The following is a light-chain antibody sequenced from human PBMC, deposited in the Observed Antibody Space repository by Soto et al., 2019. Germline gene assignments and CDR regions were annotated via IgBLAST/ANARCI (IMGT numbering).Light chain of an antibody. CDR3: TQSTNYVWT. V-gene: IGKV1-5*03. CDR2: KAS. CDR1: ENINTW. J-gene: IGKJ1*01. Sequence: DIQMTHSPSTLSASVGDRVTITCRASENINTWLSWCHQTPGEPPKILIFKASRLQSGVPSRFSGGGSATRFTPTIGGLQPDDFETYYCTQSTNYVWTFGQGTK.